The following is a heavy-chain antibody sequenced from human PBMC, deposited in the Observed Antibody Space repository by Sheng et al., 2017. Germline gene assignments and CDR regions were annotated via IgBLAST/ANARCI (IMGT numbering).Heavy chain of an antibody. D-gene: IGHD2-15*01. V-gene: IGHV4-38-2*02. CDR1: GYSISSGYY. J-gene: IGHJ3*02. CDR3: ARLARSGTGIDAFHI. CDR2: FYHSGSA. Sequence: QVQLRESGPGLVKPSETLSLTCTVSGYSISSGYYWGWIRQPPGKGLEWIGSFYHSGSAYYNPSLKSRVTKSIDTSKNQISLNLTSVTAADTAVYYCARLARSGTGIDAFHIWGQGQWSPSLQ.